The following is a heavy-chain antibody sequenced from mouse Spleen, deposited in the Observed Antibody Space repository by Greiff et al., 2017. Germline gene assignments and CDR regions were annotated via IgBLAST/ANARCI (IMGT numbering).Heavy chain of an antibody. CDR2: IDPSDSET. J-gene: IGHJ1*01. CDR3: ARGYGSSPYWYFDV. Sequence: VQLQQSGAELVRPGSSVKLSCKASGYTFTSYWMHWVKQRPIQGLEWIGNIDPSDSETHYNQKFKDKATLTVDKSSSTAYMQLSSLTSEDSAVYYCARGYGSSPYWYFDVWGAGTTVTVSS. CDR1: GYTFTSYW. V-gene: IGHV1-52*01. D-gene: IGHD1-1*01.